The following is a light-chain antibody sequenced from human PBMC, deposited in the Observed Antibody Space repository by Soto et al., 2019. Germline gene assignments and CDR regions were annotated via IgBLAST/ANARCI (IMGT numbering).Light chain of an antibody. CDR1: QPVSSNF. V-gene: IGKV3-20*01. Sequence: ELVLTQSPGTLSLSPGESAALSCRASQPVSSNFLAWYQQKPGQAPRLLIYGVSSRASGITDRLFGSGSGTDFTLTINRLEPEDFAVYYCQQYANSPITFGQGTRLDIK. CDR2: GVS. CDR3: QQYANSPIT. J-gene: IGKJ5*01.